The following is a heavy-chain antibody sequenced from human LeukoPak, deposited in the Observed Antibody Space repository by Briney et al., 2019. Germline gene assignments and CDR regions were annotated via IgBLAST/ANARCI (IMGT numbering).Heavy chain of an antibody. Sequence: GASVKVSCKASGYTFTGYYMHWVRLAPGQGLEWMGWINPNSGGTNYAQKFQGRVTMTTDTSISTAYMELSRLRSDDTAVYYCARSGGYSLDDAFDIWGQGTMATVSS. V-gene: IGHV1-2*02. CDR3: ARSGGYSLDDAFDI. CDR2: INPNSGGT. D-gene: IGHD3-22*01. J-gene: IGHJ3*02. CDR1: GYTFTGYY.